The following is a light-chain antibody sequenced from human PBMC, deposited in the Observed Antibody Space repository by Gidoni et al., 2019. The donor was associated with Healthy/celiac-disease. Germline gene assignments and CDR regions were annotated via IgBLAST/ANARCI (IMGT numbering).Light chain of an antibody. Sequence: DIQMTQSPSTLSASVGDRVTITCRASQSISSWLAWYQQKPGKAPKLLIYKASSLESGVPSRFSGSGSGTEFTITISSLQHDDYATYYCQQYNSYSSLTFGGGTKVEIK. CDR2: KAS. CDR1: QSISSW. V-gene: IGKV1-5*03. J-gene: IGKJ4*01. CDR3: QQYNSYSSLT.